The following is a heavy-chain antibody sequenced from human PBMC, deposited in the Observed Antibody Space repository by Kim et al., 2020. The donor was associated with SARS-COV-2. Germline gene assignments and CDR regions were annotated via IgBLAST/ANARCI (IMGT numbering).Heavy chain of an antibody. CDR3: AVSSSSWYYFDY. CDR1: GGSISSGGYY. J-gene: IGHJ4*02. Sequence: SETLSLTCTVSGGSISSGGYYWSWIRQHPGKGLEWIGYIYYSGSTYYNPSLKSRVTISVDTSKNQFSLKLSSVTAADTAVYYCAVSSSSWYYFDYWGQGTLVTVSS. D-gene: IGHD6-13*01. V-gene: IGHV4-31*03. CDR2: IYYSGST.